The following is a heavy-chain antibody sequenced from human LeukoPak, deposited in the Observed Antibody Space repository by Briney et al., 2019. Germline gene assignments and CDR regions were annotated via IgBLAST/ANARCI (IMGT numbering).Heavy chain of an antibody. CDR1: GFTFSGYV. D-gene: IGHD3-3*01. CDR3: ARQDTIFGVDYYMDV. J-gene: IGHJ6*03. CDR2: ISHDGSNI. V-gene: IGHV3-30*03. Sequence: PGGSLRLSCAVSGFTFSGYVMHWVRQAPGKGLDWVAVISHDGSNIYYADSAKGRFTISRDDSKNSLYLQMNSLRAEDTAVYYCARQDTIFGVDYYMDVWGKGTTVTVSS.